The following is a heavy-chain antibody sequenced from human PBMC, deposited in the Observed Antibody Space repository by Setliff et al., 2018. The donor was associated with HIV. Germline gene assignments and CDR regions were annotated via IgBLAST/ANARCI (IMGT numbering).Heavy chain of an antibody. Sequence: ASVKVSCKTFGYSFTAYQMHWLRQAPGQGLEWMGRINRDNGGIDYAQKFQGRVTMTRDTSINAAYMELRGLRSEDTAVYYCARGKVLRGNILYYWGQGTLVTVSS. D-gene: IGHD2-8*01. V-gene: IGHV1-2*06. J-gene: IGHJ4*02. CDR3: ARGKVLRGNILYY. CDR2: INRDNGGI. CDR1: GYSFTAYQ.